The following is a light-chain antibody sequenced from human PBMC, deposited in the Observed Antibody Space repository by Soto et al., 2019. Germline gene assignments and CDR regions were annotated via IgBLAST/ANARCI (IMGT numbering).Light chain of an antibody. Sequence: ELVLTQSPATLSVSPGDRAPLXCRASQSVSSYLAWYQQKPGQAPRLLIYDASNRATGIPARFSGSGSGTDFTLTISRLEPEDFAVYYCQQYGSSPRTFGQGTKVDIK. J-gene: IGKJ1*01. CDR1: QSVSSY. V-gene: IGKV3-20*01. CDR3: QQYGSSPRT. CDR2: DAS.